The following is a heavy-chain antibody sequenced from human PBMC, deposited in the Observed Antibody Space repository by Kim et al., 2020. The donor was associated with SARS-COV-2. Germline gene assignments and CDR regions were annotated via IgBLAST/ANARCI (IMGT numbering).Heavy chain of an antibody. V-gene: IGHV1-18*01. D-gene: IGHD3-16*02. Sequence: ASVKVSCKASGYTFTSYGISWVRQAPGQGLEWLGWISAYNGNTNYAQKLQGRVTMTTDTSTSTAYMELRSLRSDDTAAYYCARETGYDYIWGSYRYTNDFDYWGQGTLVTVSS. CDR1: GYTFTSYG. J-gene: IGHJ4*02. CDR3: ARETGYDYIWGSYRYTNDFDY. CDR2: ISAYNGNT.